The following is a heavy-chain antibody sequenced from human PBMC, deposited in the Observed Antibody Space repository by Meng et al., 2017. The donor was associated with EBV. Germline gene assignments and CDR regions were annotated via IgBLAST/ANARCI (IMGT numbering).Heavy chain of an antibody. CDR3: ASESGRGFTPDY. Sequence: QVQWVQVEAGGKYPWSSVKVSCNTPGGTYSSAAIIWWRQAPGQGLEWMGGLIPMSDAPHYAQKFQGRVTITADESTSTHYMDLSGLRSEDTAVYYCASESGRGFTPDYWGQGTLVTVSS. CDR1: GGTYSSAA. CDR2: LIPMSDAP. V-gene: IGHV1-69*01. D-gene: IGHD3-10*01. J-gene: IGHJ4*02.